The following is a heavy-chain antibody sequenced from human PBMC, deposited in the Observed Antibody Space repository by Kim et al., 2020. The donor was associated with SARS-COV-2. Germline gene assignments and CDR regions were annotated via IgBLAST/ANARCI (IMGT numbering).Heavy chain of an antibody. D-gene: IGHD2-2*01. CDR1: GGTFSSYA. J-gene: IGHJ3*02. Sequence: SVKVSCKASGGTFSSYAISWVRQAPGQGLEWMGGIIPIFGTANYAQKFQGRVTITADESTSTAYMELSSLRSEDTAVYYCARSRLPDTPGVFAFDIWGQGTMVTVSS. CDR2: IIPIFGTA. CDR3: ARSRLPDTPGVFAFDI. V-gene: IGHV1-69*13.